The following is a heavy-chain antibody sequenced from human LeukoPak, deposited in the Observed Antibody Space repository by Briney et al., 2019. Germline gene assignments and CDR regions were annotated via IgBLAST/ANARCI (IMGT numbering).Heavy chain of an antibody. D-gene: IGHD3-16*01. CDR1: GFTFDDYA. CDR3: AKGGHYYYMDV. J-gene: IGHJ6*03. CDR2: ISWNSGSI. Sequence: GRSLRLSCAASGFTFDDYAMHWVRQAPGKGLEWVSGISWNSGSIGYADSVKGRLTISRDNAKNSLYLQMNSLRAEDTALYYCAKGGHYYYMDVWGKGTTVTVSS. V-gene: IGHV3-9*01.